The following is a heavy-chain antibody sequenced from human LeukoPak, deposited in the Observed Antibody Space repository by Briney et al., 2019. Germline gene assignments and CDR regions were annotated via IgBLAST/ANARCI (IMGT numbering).Heavy chain of an antibody. D-gene: IGHD3-9*01. CDR3: ASAPRSARGILTGYVDY. CDR1: GGSFSGYY. Sequence: PSETLSLTCAVYGGSFSGYYWSWIRQPPGKGLELIGEINHSGSTNYTPSLQSRVTISVDKSTTQFSLKLSFVTAAATAVYYCASAPRSARGILTGYVDYWGQGTLVTVSS. V-gene: IGHV4-34*01. J-gene: IGHJ4*02. CDR2: INHSGST.